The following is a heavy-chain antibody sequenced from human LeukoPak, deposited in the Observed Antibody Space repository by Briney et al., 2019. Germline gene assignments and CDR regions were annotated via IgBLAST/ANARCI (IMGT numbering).Heavy chain of an antibody. D-gene: IGHD1-26*01. CDR3: ARVESFKWFDP. CDR1: GGSISSYY. V-gene: IGHV4-59*01. J-gene: IGHJ5*02. Sequence: PSETLFLTCTVSGGSISSYYWSWIRKPPGKRQEWIGYIYYSGSTNYNPSLKSRVTISLDTSKNQFSLKLSSVTAADTAVYYCARVESFKWFDPWGQGTLVTVSS. CDR2: IYYSGST.